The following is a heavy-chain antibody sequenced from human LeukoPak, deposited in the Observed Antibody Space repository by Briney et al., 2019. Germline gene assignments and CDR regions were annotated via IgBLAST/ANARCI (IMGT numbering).Heavy chain of an antibody. J-gene: IGHJ4*02. D-gene: IGHD3-22*01. Sequence: ASVKVSCKSSGYSFTGYYMHWVRQAPGRGLEWMGRINPNSGGTNYAQKFQGRVTMTRDTSISTAYMELSRLRSDDTAVYYCARGPLEGVDDYYDMGNFYYWGQGTLVTVSS. CDR3: ARGPLEGVDDYYDMGNFYY. CDR1: GYSFTGYY. CDR2: INPNSGGT. V-gene: IGHV1-2*06.